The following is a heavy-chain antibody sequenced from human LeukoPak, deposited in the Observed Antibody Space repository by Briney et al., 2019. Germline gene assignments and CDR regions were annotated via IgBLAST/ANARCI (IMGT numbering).Heavy chain of an antibody. CDR3: ARRRYSGSPNWFDP. Sequence: GESLKISCEASGHSFTNHWIGWVRQMPGKGLEWMGIINLGDSDTKYSPSFQGQVTISLDKSISTAYLQWRSLKASDTTMYYCARRRYSGSPNWFDPWGQGTLVAVSS. V-gene: IGHV5-51*01. CDR1: GHSFTNHW. J-gene: IGHJ5*02. D-gene: IGHD1-26*01. CDR2: INLGDSDT.